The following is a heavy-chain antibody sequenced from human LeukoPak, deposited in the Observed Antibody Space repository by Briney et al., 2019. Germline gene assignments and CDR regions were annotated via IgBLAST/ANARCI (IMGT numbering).Heavy chain of an antibody. CDR1: GDSVSSSAPA. CDR3: ARDYRGWYFDF. CDR2: TYYRSKWYY. J-gene: IGHJ2*01. Sequence: SQTLSLTCAISGDSVSSSAPAWNWIRQSPSRGLEWLGRTYYRSKWYYDYAVSVKSRITINPDTSKNQFSLQLNSVTPEDTAVYYCARDYRGWYFDFWGRGTLVTVSS. V-gene: IGHV6-1*01. D-gene: IGHD3-10*01.